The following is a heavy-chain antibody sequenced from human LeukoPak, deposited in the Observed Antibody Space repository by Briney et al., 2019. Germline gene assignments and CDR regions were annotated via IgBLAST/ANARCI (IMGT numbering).Heavy chain of an antibody. D-gene: IGHD3-3*02. Sequence: PSETLSLTCTVSGGSISRSTYYWGWVRQPPGKGLEWIGSFYYSGSTYYTPSLKSRVTMFVDSSKKQFSLRLTSVTAADTGMYYCARSISSSLNWFDPWGQGTLVTVSS. J-gene: IGHJ5*02. CDR3: ARSISSSLNWFDP. CDR2: FYYSGST. CDR1: GGSISRSTYY. V-gene: IGHV4-39*01.